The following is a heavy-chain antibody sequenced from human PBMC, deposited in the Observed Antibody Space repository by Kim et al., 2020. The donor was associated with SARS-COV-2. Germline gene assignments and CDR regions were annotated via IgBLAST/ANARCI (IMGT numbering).Heavy chain of an antibody. V-gene: IGHV4-39*01. CDR1: GGSISSSSYY. CDR3: ARHPLWFGELLDDY. CDR2: IYYSGST. Sequence: SETLSLTCTVSGGSISSSSYYWGWIRQPPGKGLEWIGSIYYSGSTYYNPSLKSRVTISVDTSKNQFSLKLSSVTAADTAVYYCARHPLWFGELLDDYWGQGTLVTVSS. J-gene: IGHJ4*02. D-gene: IGHD3-10*01.